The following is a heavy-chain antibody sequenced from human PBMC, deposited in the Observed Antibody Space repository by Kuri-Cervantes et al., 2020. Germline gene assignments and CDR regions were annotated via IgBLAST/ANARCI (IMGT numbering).Heavy chain of an antibody. V-gene: IGHV3-7*03. CDR2: IKQDGIQK. Sequence: GESLKISCAASGFTFSTYWMTWVRQAPGKGLEWVANIKQDGIQKYYVDSVKGRFTISRDNSKNTLYLQMNSLRAEDTAVYYCAKGQDGALPGALGDYWGQGTLVTVSS. J-gene: IGHJ4*02. CDR1: GFTFSTYW. CDR3: AKGQDGALPGALGDY. D-gene: IGHD2-2*01.